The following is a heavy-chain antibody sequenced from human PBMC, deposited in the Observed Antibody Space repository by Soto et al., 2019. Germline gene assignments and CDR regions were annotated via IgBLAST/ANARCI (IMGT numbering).Heavy chain of an antibody. CDR2: IYPGDSDT. Sequence: GESLKISWKGPGYSFTSYWIGWVRQMPGKGLELMGIIYPGDSDTRYSTSFQGQVTISAYKSISNAYLQWSSLKASDTAMYYCARQTLAYCGGDCYSLDWYFDXWGRGTTVTVSX. V-gene: IGHV5-51*01. CDR3: ARQTLAYCGGDCYSLDWYFDX. CDR1: GYSFTSYW. D-gene: IGHD2-21*02. J-gene: IGHJ2*01.